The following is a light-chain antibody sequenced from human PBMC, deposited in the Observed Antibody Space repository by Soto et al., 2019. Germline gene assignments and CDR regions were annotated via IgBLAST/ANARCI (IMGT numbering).Light chain of an antibody. V-gene: IGKV1-39*01. Sequence: DVQMTQSPSSLYASVGDRVNITCRASQSISSYLNWYQQIPGKAPKLLVYAASSLQSGVPSRFSGSGSGTDFSLTISSLQPEDFATYYCQQSYYSPITFGQGTRLEN. CDR2: AAS. CDR3: QQSYYSPIT. J-gene: IGKJ5*01. CDR1: QSISSY.